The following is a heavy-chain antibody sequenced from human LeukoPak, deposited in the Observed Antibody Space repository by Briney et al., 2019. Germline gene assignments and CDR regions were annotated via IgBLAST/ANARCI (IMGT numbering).Heavy chain of an antibody. CDR3: ASRRYSSSKGAYYGMDV. J-gene: IGHJ6*02. V-gene: IGHV3-66*01. D-gene: IGHD6-6*01. Sequence: GGSLRLSCAASGFTVSSNYMSWVRQAPGKGLEWVSVIYSGGSTYYADSVKGRFTISRDNSKNTLYLQMNSLRAEDTAVYYCASRRYSSSKGAYYGMDVWGQGTTATVSS. CDR1: GFTVSSNY. CDR2: IYSGGST.